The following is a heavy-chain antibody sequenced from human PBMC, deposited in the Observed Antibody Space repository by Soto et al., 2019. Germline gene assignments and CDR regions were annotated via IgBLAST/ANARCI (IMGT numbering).Heavy chain of an antibody. Sequence: PGGSLRLSCAASGFTFSSYGMHWVRQAPGKGLEWVAVISYDGSNKYYADSVKGRFTISRDNSKNTLYLQMNSLRAEDTAVYYCAKEVSSLQYYYYGMDVWGQGTTVTVSS. J-gene: IGHJ6*02. CDR3: AKEVSSLQYYYYGMDV. V-gene: IGHV3-30*18. CDR1: GFTFSSYG. CDR2: ISYDGSNK. D-gene: IGHD4-4*01.